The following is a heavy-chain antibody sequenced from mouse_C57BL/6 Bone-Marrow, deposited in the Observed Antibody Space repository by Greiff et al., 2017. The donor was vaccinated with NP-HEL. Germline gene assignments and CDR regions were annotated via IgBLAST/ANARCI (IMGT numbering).Heavy chain of an antibody. CDR1: GFSFTRYG. Sequence: QVQLQQSGPGLVQPSQRLSITCTVSGFSFTRYGVHWFRQSPGKGLEWLGVIWSGGSTDYNAAFISRLSISKDNSKSQVFFKMNSLQADDTAIYYCASNLYYYGSSYAMDYWGQGTSVTVSS. D-gene: IGHD1-1*01. CDR3: ASNLYYYGSSYAMDY. V-gene: IGHV2-2*01. CDR2: IWSGGST. J-gene: IGHJ4*01.